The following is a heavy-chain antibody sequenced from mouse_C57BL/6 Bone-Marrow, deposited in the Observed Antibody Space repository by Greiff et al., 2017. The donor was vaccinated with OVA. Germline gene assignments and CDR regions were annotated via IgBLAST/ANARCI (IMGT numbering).Heavy chain of an antibody. V-gene: IGHV1-61*01. CDR1: GYTFTSYW. CDR3: ARGLRGYFDV. CDR2: IYPSDSET. J-gene: IGHJ1*03. Sequence: QVQLQQPGAELVRPGSSVKLSCKASGYTFTSYWMDWVKQRPGQGLEWIGNIYPSDSETHYNQKFKDKATLTVDKSSSTAYMQLSSLTSEDSAVYYCARGLRGYFDVWGTGTTVTVSS. D-gene: IGHD2-4*01.